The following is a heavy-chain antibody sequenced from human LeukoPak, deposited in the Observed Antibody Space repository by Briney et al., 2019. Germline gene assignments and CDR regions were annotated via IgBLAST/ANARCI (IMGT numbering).Heavy chain of an antibody. CDR2: ISSTSTYI. CDR1: GFTFSSYS. J-gene: IGHJ4*02. D-gene: IGHD3-10*01. V-gene: IGHV3-21*01. CDR3: ARILKEEGVPMGDY. Sequence: GGSLRLSCAASGFTFSSYSMNWVRQAPGKGLVWVSSISSTSTYIYYADSLKGRFTISRDNAKNSLYLQMNSLRAEDTAVYYCARILKEEGVPMGDYWGQGTLVTVSS.